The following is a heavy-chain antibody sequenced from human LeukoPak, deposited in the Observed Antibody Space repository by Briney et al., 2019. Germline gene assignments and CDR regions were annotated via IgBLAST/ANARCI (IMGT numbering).Heavy chain of an antibody. Sequence: SETLSLTCTVSGYSISSGYYWGWIRQPPGQGLEWIGSIYHSGSTYYNPSLKSRVTISVDTSKNQFSLKLSSVTAADTAVYYCARGRGAARLKRDFDYWGQGTLVTVSS. CDR1: GYSISSGYY. CDR3: ARGRGAARLKRDFDY. D-gene: IGHD6-6*01. J-gene: IGHJ4*02. CDR2: IYHSGST. V-gene: IGHV4-38-2*02.